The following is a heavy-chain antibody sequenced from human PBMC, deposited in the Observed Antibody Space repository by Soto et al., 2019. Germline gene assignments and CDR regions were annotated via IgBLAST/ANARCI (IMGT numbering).Heavy chain of an antibody. CDR2: ISYDGSNK. V-gene: IGHV3-30-3*01. CDR3: AREKTVQDTIFGPYYYYGMDV. Sequence: GGSLRASCSASGFPFSSYVVHGVRQAQGKGLEWVAAISYDGSNKYYADSVKGRFTISRDNSKNTLYLQMNSLRAEDTAVYYCAREKTVQDTIFGPYYYYGMDVWGQGTTVTVSS. J-gene: IGHJ6*02. D-gene: IGHD3-3*01. CDR1: GFPFSSYV.